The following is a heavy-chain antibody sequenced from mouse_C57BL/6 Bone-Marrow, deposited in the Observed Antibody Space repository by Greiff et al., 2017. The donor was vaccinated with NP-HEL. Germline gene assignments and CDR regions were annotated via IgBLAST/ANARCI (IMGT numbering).Heavy chain of an antibody. CDR3: ARLYGSSPRYFDV. J-gene: IGHJ1*03. CDR1: GYTFTSYW. V-gene: IGHV1-59*01. D-gene: IGHD1-1*01. CDR2: IDPSDSYT. Sequence: VQLQQPGAELVRPGTSVKLSCKASGYTFTSYWMHWVKQRPGQGLEWIGVIDPSDSYTNYNQKFKGKATLTVDTSSSTAYMQLSSLTSEDSAVYYCARLYGSSPRYFDVWGTGTTVTVSS.